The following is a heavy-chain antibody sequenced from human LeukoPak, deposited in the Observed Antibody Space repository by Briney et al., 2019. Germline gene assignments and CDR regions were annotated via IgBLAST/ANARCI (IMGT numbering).Heavy chain of an antibody. Sequence: GASVKVSCQASGYTFTGYYMHWVRQAPGQGLEWMGWINPNSGGTNYAQKLHGRATITRHTSIRTAYMELSRLRSDDRAVYYCAGDTGLLIWFGERRFDYWGEGTLVTVSS. D-gene: IGHD3-10*01. J-gene: IGHJ4*02. V-gene: IGHV1-2*02. CDR1: GYTFTGYY. CDR3: AGDTGLLIWFGERRFDY. CDR2: INPNSGGT.